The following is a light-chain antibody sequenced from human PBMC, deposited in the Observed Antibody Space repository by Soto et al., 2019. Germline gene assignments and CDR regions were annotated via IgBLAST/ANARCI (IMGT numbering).Light chain of an antibody. CDR2: DAS. CDR3: QQSYSTPPWT. V-gene: IGKV1-39*01. Sequence: DIQMTQSPSTLSASVGDRVTITCRASQSISSGLAWYQQKPGKAPKVLIYDASSLQSGVPSRFSGSGSGTDFTLTISSLQPEDFATYYCQQSYSTPPWTFGQGTKVDIK. CDR1: QSISSG. J-gene: IGKJ1*01.